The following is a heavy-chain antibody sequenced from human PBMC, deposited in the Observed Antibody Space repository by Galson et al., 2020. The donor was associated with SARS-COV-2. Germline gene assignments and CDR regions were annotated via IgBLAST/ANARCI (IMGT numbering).Heavy chain of an antibody. J-gene: IGHJ6*02. CDR2: ISSSSSYI. CDR3: ARWTPIYYDYGMDV. CDR1: GFTFSSYS. D-gene: IGHD5-12*01. V-gene: IGHV3-21*01. Sequence: KIGESLKISCAASGFTFSSYSMNWVRQAPGKGLEWVSSISSSSSYIYYADSVKGRFTISRDNAKNSLYLQMNSLRAEDTAVYYCARWTPIYYDYGMDVWGQGTTVTVSS.